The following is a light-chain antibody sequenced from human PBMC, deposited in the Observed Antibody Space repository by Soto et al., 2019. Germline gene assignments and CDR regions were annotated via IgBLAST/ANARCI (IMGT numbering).Light chain of an antibody. CDR2: AAS. CDR3: QQSYSTPQT. CDR1: QSISSY. J-gene: IGKJ1*01. V-gene: IGKV1-39*01. Sequence: IQLTQSPCCRATPAGRSGTRTCRASQSISSYLNWYQQKPGKAPKLLIYAASSLQSGVPSRFSGSGSGTDFTLTISSLQPEDFATYYCQQSYSTPQTFGQGTTVDIK.